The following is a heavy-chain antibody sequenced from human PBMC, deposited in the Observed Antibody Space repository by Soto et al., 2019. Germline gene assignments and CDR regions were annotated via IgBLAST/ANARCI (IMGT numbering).Heavy chain of an antibody. J-gene: IGHJ3*02. CDR3: AKDSLYYYGSGPGGNFDI. CDR2: ISGSGGST. CDR1: VFSFSRYG. Sequence: LGVSCGASVFSFSRYGLSWVRVAPLQGLEWVSAISGSGGSTYYADSVKGRLTISRENSKNTLYLQMNSLRAEDTAVYYCAKDSLYYYGSGPGGNFDIWGQGTMLT. D-gene: IGHD3-10*01. V-gene: IGHV3-23*01.